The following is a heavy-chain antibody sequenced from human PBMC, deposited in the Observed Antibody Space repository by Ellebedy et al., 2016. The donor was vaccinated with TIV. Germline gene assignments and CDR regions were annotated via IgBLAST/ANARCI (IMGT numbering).Heavy chain of an antibody. V-gene: IGHV3-13*01. CDR1: GFTFRSYD. CDR3: ARVRFGDTAVDY. D-gene: IGHD5-18*01. CDR2: IGTAGDT. Sequence: GGSLRLSCAASGFTFRSYDMHWVRQATGKGLEWVSAIGTAGDTYYPGSVKGRLTISRENAKNSFYLQMNSLRAEDTAVYYCARVRFGDTAVDYWGQGTLVTVSS. J-gene: IGHJ4*02.